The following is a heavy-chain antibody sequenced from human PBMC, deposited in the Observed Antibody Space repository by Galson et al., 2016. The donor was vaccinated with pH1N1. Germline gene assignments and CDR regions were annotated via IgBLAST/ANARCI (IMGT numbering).Heavy chain of an antibody. CDR1: GGAFSRNA. Sequence: SVKVSCKASGGAFSRNAISWVRQAPGQGLECMGRVIPIFSIVKHAQKFQGRVTISADKSTSTAYMELSNLSSEDTAVYYCARAERLGGDFWGQGYLVTVPS. CDR2: VIPIFSIV. CDR3: ARAERLGGDF. J-gene: IGHJ4*02. V-gene: IGHV1-69*04. D-gene: IGHD1-26*01.